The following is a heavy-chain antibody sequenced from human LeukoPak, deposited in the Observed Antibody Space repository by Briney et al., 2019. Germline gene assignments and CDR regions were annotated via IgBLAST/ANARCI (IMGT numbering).Heavy chain of an antibody. V-gene: IGHV3-11*01. J-gene: IGHJ3*02. Sequence: PGGSLRLSCAASGFTFSDYYMTWIRQAPGKGLEWASYISSSGTAVYYPDSMKGRFTISRDNAKNSLYLQMNSLRAEDTAVYYCARATSDAFDIWGQGTMVTVSS. CDR3: ARATSDAFDI. D-gene: IGHD6-6*01. CDR1: GFTFSDYY. CDR2: ISSSGTAV.